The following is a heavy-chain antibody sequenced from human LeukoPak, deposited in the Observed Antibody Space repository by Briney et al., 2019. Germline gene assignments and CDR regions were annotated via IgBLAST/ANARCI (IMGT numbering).Heavy chain of an antibody. CDR3: AKGAIYYDSSGFTFSDY. J-gene: IGHJ4*02. CDR1: GFTFSSYG. V-gene: IGHV3-30*18. CDR2: ISYDGSNK. D-gene: IGHD3-22*01. Sequence: GGSLRLSCAASGFTFSSYGMHWVRQAPNKGLEWVAVISYDGSNKYYADSVKGRFTISRDNSKNTLYLQMNSLRSEDTAVYYCAKGAIYYDSSGFTFSDYWGQGTLVTVSS.